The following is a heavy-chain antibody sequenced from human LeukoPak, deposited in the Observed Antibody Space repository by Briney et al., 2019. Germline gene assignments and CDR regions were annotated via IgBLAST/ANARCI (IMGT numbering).Heavy chain of an antibody. D-gene: IGHD6-13*01. V-gene: IGHV1-46*01. CDR3: ARCPHSSSWRYYFDY. J-gene: IGHJ4*02. CDR2: INPSGGSI. CDR1: GYTFTNYY. Sequence: ASVKVSCKASGYTFTNYYMHWVRQAPGQGLEWMGIINPSGGSISYAQKFQGRVTMTRDTSTSTVYMELSSLRSEDTAVYYCARCPHSSSWRYYFDYWGQGTLVTVSS.